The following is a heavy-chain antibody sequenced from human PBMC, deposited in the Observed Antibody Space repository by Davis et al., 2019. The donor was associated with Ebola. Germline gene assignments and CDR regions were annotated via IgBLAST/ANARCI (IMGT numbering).Heavy chain of an antibody. CDR1: GFTFSDYY. D-gene: IGHD6-19*01. CDR2: ISSSGSTI. Sequence: GESLKISCAASGFTFSDYYMSWIRQAPGKGLEWVSYISSSGSTIYYADSVKGRFTISRDNAKNSLYLQMNSLRAEDTAVYYCARVGYSSGFIDYWSQGTLVTVSS. CDR3: ARVGYSSGFIDY. J-gene: IGHJ4*02. V-gene: IGHV3-11*01.